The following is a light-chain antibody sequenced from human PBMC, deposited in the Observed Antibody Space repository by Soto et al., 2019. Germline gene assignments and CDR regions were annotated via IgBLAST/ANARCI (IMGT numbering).Light chain of an antibody. CDR3: QQSYSTPPRT. CDR1: QSVSYY. Sequence: EIVLTQSPAILSLSPGERATLSCRASQSVSYYLAWYQQKPGQAPRLLIYDASSRATGVPDRFSGSGSGTDFTLTISSLQPEDFATYYCQQSYSTPPRTFGQGTRLEI. V-gene: IGKV3-11*01. J-gene: IGKJ5*01. CDR2: DAS.